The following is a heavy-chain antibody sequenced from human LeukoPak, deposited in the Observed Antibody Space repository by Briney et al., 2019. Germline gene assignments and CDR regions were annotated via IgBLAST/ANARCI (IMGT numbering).Heavy chain of an antibody. V-gene: IGHV3-33*01. CDR1: GFTFSSYG. CDR3: ARDWNYVPDY. Sequence: GGSLRLSCAASGFTFSSYGMHWVRHAPGKGLEWVAVIWYDGSNKYYADSVKGPFTVSRDNSKNTLYLQMNSLRAEDTAVYYCARDWNYVPDYWGQGTLVTVSS. J-gene: IGHJ4*02. D-gene: IGHD1-7*01. CDR2: IWYDGSNK.